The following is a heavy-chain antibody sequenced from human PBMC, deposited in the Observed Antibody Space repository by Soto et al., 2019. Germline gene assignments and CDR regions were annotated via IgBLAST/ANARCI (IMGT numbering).Heavy chain of an antibody. CDR1: GFTFSSYA. D-gene: IGHD1-26*01. Sequence: GGSLRLSCAASGFTFSSYAMHWVRQAPGKGLEWVAVISYDGSNKYYADSVKGRFTISRDNSKNTLYLQMNSLRAEDTAVYYCARDQWELLNPYFDYWGQGTLVTVSS. V-gene: IGHV3-30-3*01. J-gene: IGHJ4*02. CDR3: ARDQWELLNPYFDY. CDR2: ISYDGSNK.